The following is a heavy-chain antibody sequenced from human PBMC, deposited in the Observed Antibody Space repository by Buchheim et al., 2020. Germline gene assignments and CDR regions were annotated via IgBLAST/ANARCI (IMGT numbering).Heavy chain of an antibody. CDR2: IYYSGST. CDR1: GGSISSSSYY. J-gene: IGHJ4*02. D-gene: IGHD3-22*01. V-gene: IGHV4-39*07. CDR3: ARVKYYYDSSGYYVFDY. Sequence: QLQLQESGPGLVKPSETLSLTCTVSGGSISSSSYYWGWIRQPPGKGLEWIGSIYYSGSTYYNPSLKSRVTISVDTSKNTFSLKLSSVTAADTAVYYCARVKYYYDSSGYYVFDYWGQGTL.